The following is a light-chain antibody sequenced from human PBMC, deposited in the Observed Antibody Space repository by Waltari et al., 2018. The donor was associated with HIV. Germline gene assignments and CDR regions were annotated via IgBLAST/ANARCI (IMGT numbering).Light chain of an antibody. Sequence: SFEVTQSPSVSVSPGQSATITCSGAKLGDRYASWYQQKPGQSPLLVIYQANKRPSGIPDRFSGSNSGNTATLTISGTQPMDEADYFCQTWDSNTVVFGTGTKVTVL. CDR3: QTWDSNTVV. J-gene: IGLJ1*01. CDR1: KLGDRY. V-gene: IGLV3-1*01. CDR2: QAN.